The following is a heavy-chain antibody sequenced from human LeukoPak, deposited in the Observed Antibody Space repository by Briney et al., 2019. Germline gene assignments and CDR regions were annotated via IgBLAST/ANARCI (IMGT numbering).Heavy chain of an antibody. D-gene: IGHD3-3*01. Sequence: GGSLRLSCAASGFTFSNYWMHWVRQAPGKGLVWFSRINTEGTSTTYADFVKGRFTISRDNAKNTLYLQMNSLRAEDTAVYYCARDYDRYYMDVWGKGTTVTVSS. CDR3: ARDYDRYYMDV. CDR1: GFTFSNYW. V-gene: IGHV3-74*01. CDR2: INTEGTST. J-gene: IGHJ6*03.